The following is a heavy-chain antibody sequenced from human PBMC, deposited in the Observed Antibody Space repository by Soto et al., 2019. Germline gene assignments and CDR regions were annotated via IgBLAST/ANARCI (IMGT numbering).Heavy chain of an antibody. J-gene: IGHJ6*03. V-gene: IGHV3-66*01. CDR3: ARVLRESSYFYMDV. CDR1: GFTVTSNY. Sequence: GGSLRLSCAASGFTVTSNYMSWVRQAPGKGLEWVSLIYSDGTTYYTDSVKGRFTISRDSADNTLFLQMNYLRAEDTALFYCARVLRESSYFYMDVWGEGTPVTVSS. D-gene: IGHD3-16*01. CDR2: IYSDGTT.